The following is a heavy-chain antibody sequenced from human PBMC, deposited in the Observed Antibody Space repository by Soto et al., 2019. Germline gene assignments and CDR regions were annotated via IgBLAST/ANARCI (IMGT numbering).Heavy chain of an antibody. CDR2: INWNSGSI. J-gene: IGHJ4*02. CDR1: GFTFDDYA. Sequence: ESGGGLVQPGRSLRLSCAASGFTFDDYAMHWVRQAPGKGLEWVSGINWNSGSIGYADSVKGRFAISRDNAQNSLYLQMNSLRPEDTALYYCAKSYSSSGGSFDYWGQGTLVTVSS. V-gene: IGHV3-9*01. CDR3: AKSYSSSGGSFDY. D-gene: IGHD6-13*01.